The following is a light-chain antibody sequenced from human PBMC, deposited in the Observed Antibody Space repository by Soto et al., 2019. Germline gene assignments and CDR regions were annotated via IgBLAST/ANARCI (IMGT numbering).Light chain of an antibody. V-gene: IGKV4-1*01. CDR2: WAS. Sequence: DIVMTQSPDSLAVSLGERATINCKSSRGVLSSSNNKNYLAWYQQKPGHPPKLLIYWASTRESGGPGRFSGSGSGTDFTRSISSLQAEDVAVYYCQQHLATPITFGPGTKVDSK. CDR1: RGVLSSSNNKNY. CDR3: QQHLATPIT. J-gene: IGKJ3*01.